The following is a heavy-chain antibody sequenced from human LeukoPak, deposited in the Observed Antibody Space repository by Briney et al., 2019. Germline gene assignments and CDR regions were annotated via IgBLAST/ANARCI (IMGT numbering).Heavy chain of an antibody. CDR1: GYTLTELS. CDR3: ATEPLSGSYRGYYFDY. V-gene: IGHV1-24*01. J-gene: IGHJ4*02. CDR2: FDPEDGET. Sequence: ASVKVSCKVSGYTLTELSLHWVRQARGKGLEWMGGFDPEDGETIYAQKFQGRVTMTEDTSTDTAYMELSSLRSEDTAVYYCATEPLSGSYRGYYFDYWGQGTLVTVSS. D-gene: IGHD1-26*01.